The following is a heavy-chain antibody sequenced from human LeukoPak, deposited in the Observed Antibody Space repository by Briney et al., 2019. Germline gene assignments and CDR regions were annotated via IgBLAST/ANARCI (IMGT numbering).Heavy chain of an antibody. D-gene: IGHD3-10*01. J-gene: IGHJ4*02. Sequence: PGGSLRLSCAASGFTFNGYWMSWVRQAPGKGLEWVANIKEDGSAQYYVGSVKGRFTISRDNAKNSLNLQMNSLRAEDTAVYYCARDWGGYGSALFDYWGQGTLVTVSS. CDR3: ARDWGGYGSALFDY. CDR1: GFTFNGYW. V-gene: IGHV3-7*01. CDR2: IKEDGSAQ.